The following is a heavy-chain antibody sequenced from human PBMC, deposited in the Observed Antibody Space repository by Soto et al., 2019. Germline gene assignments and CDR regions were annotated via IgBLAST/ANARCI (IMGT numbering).Heavy chain of an antibody. V-gene: IGHV4-31*03. Sequence: SETLSLTCTVSGGSISSGGYYWSWIRQHPGKGLEWIGYIYYSGSTYYNPSLKSRVTISVDTSKNQFSLKLSSVTAADTPVYYCARAPYSSGWFDAFDIWGQGTMVTVSS. J-gene: IGHJ3*02. CDR3: ARAPYSSGWFDAFDI. CDR1: GGSISSGGYY. D-gene: IGHD6-19*01. CDR2: IYYSGST.